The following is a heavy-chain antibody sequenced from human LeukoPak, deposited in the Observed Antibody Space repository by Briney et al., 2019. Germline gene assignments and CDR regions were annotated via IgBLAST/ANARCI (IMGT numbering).Heavy chain of an antibody. Sequence: GGSLRLSCAASGFTFSSYSMNWVRQAPGKGLEWVSYINNDGRSATYADSVKGRFTISRDNAQNTLYLQMNSLKAEDSAMYYCARNYNGMSNWGQGTLVIVSS. CDR1: GFTFSSYS. J-gene: IGHJ4*02. D-gene: IGHD1-26*01. V-gene: IGHV3-74*01. CDR3: ARNYNGMSN. CDR2: INNDGRSA.